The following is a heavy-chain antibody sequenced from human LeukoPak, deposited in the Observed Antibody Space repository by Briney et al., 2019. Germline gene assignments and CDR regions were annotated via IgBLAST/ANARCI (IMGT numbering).Heavy chain of an antibody. J-gene: IGHJ4*02. D-gene: IGHD6-19*01. CDR3: ARDPRHKAVAGTGDY. V-gene: IGHV3-21*01. CDR2: ISSSSSYI. Sequence: GGSLRLSCAASGFTFSSYSMNWVRQPPGKRLELVSSISSSSSYIYYADSVKGRFTISRDNAKNSLYLQMNSLRAEDTAVYYCARDPRHKAVAGTGDYWGQGTLVTVSS. CDR1: GFTFSSYS.